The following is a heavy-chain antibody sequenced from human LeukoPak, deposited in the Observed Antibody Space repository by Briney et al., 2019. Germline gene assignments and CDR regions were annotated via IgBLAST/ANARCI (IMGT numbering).Heavy chain of an antibody. CDR2: TYYRSKWYN. CDR1: GDSVSSNSAT. D-gene: IGHD6-13*01. CDR3: ARGSSSGSWYFDY. J-gene: IGHJ4*02. V-gene: IGHV6-1*01. Sequence: SQTLSLTCAISGDSVSSNSATWTWIRQSPSRGLEWLGRTYYRSKWYNEYAASVKSRISVNPDTSKNQFSLQLNSVTPEDTAVYYCARGSSSGSWYFDYWGQGTLVTVSS.